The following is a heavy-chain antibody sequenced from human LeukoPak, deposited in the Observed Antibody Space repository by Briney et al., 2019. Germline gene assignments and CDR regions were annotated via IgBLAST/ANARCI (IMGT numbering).Heavy chain of an antibody. CDR1: GFTFSGSA. CDR3: TRDSGTYNWFDP. Sequence: GGSLRLSCAASGFTFSGSAIHCVRQSSGKGLEWVGQIDKKDKGYATATAYAASVKGRFTISRDDSINAAYLQMKSLKTEDTALYYCTRDSGTYNWFDPWGQGTLVTVSS. V-gene: IGHV3-73*01. D-gene: IGHD1-26*01. CDR2: IDKKDKGYATAT. J-gene: IGHJ5*02.